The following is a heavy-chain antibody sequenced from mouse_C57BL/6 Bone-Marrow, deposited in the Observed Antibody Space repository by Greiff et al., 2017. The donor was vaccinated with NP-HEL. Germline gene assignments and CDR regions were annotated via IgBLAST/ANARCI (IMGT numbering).Heavy chain of an antibody. CDR2: ISNGGGST. Sequence: EVQLVESGGGLVQPGGSLKLSCAASGFTFSDYYMYWVRQTPEKRLEWVAYISNGGGSTYYPDTVKGRFTISRDNAKNTLYLQMSRLKSEDTAMYYCARHGIVRMDYWGQGTSVTVSS. CDR1: GFTFSDYY. CDR3: ARHGIVRMDY. V-gene: IGHV5-12*01. J-gene: IGHJ4*01. D-gene: IGHD2-5*01.